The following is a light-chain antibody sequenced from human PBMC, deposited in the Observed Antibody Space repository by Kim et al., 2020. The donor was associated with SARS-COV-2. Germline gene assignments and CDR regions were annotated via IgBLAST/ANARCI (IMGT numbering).Light chain of an antibody. Sequence: QSALTQPPSVSGPPGQSVTISCTGTSSDVGSYNRVSWYQQPPGTAPKVIIYEVSNRPSGVPDRFSGSKSGNTASLTISGLQADDEADYYCCSYTNSRTFVFGTGTKVTVL. CDR2: EVS. J-gene: IGLJ1*01. CDR3: CSYTNSRTFV. V-gene: IGLV2-18*02. CDR1: SSDVGSYNR.